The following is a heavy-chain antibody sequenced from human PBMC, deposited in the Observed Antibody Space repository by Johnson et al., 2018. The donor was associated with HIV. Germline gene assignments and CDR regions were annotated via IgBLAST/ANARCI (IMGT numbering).Heavy chain of an antibody. D-gene: IGHD1-20*01. CDR1: GFTFNEYA. CDR2: ISWNSGSI. V-gene: IGHV3-9*01. J-gene: IGHJ3*02. CDR3: AKGGYNWKFDGFDI. Sequence: VQLVESGGGLVQPGMSLRLSCAASGFTFNEYAMLWVRQAPGKGLEWVSGISWNSGSIGYADSVKGRFTISRDNAKNSLYLQMNSLRAEDTAVYYCAKGGYNWKFDGFDIWGQGTMVTVSS.